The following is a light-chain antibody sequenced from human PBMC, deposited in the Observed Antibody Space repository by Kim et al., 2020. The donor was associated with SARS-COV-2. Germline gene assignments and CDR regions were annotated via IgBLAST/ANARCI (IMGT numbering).Light chain of an antibody. CDR1: SGHSSYA. CDR3: QTWGTGIRV. V-gene: IGLV4-69*01. J-gene: IGLJ3*02. CDR2: LNSDGSH. Sequence: ASVKLTCTLSSGHSSYAIAWHQQQPEKGPRYLMKLNSDGSHNKGDGIPDHFSGSSSGAERYLTISSLQSEDEADYYCQTWGTGIRVFGGGTQLTVL.